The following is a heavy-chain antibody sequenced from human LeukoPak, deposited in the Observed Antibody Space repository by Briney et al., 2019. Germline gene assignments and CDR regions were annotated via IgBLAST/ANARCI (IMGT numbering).Heavy chain of an antibody. CDR2: IYYSGST. Sequence: SETLSLTCTVSGGSISSYYWSWIRQPPGKGLEWIGYIYYSGSTNYNPFLKSRVTISVDTSKNQFSLKLSSVTAADTAVYYCAREQGIYYYDSSGFDYWGQGTLVTVSS. V-gene: IGHV4-59*01. CDR1: GGSISSYY. D-gene: IGHD3-22*01. CDR3: AREQGIYYYDSSGFDY. J-gene: IGHJ4*02.